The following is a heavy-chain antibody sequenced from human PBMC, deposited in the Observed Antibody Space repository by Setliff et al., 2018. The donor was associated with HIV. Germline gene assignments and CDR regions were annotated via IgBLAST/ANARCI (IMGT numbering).Heavy chain of an antibody. CDR3: ARWGDGYNSYDF. Sequence: SETLSLTCTVSGGSISSHFWSWIRQPPGKGLEWIGTVYHTGSTIYNPSLQSRVIMSVDTSRNQFSLNVNSLTAADTAVYFCARWGDGYNSYDFWGQGTLVTVSS. CDR2: VYHTGST. D-gene: IGHD5-12*01. V-gene: IGHV4-59*11. CDR1: GGSISSHF. J-gene: IGHJ4*02.